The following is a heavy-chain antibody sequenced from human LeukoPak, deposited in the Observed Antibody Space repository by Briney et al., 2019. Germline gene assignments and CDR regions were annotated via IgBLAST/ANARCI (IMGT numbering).Heavy chain of an antibody. CDR3: ARPMYYYDSSGYYLDY. V-gene: IGHV4-59*01. J-gene: IGHJ4*02. CDR2: IYYSGST. Sequence: ASETLSLTCTVSGGSISSYYWSWIRQPPGKGLEWIGYIYYSGSTNYNPSLKSRVTISVDTSKNQFSLKLSSVTAADTAVYYCARPMYYYDSSGYYLDYWGQGTLVTVSS. CDR1: GGSISSYY. D-gene: IGHD3-22*01.